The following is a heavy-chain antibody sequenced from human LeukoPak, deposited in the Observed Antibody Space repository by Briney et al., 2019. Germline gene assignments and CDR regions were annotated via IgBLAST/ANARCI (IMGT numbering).Heavy chain of an antibody. Sequence: ETLSLTCTVSGGSIRSSYYYWGWIRQPPGKGLEWVAKINQAGSEKCHMDSVKGRFTISRDNAKNSLYLQMNSLRAEDTAVYYCAKYDSGYSLDSWGHGILVTVSS. CDR1: GGSIRSSYYY. CDR2: INQAGSEK. D-gene: IGHD3-9*01. V-gene: IGHV3-7*03. CDR3: AKYDSGYSLDS. J-gene: IGHJ5*01.